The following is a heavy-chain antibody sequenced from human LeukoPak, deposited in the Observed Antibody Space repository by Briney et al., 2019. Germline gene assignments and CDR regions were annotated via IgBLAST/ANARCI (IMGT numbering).Heavy chain of an antibody. D-gene: IGHD3-22*01. CDR1: GGSISSSNW. CDR2: IYHSGST. Sequence: NPSGTLSLTCAVSGGSISSSNWWSWVRQPPGKGLEWIGEIYHSGSTNYNPSLKSRVTISVDKSKNQFSLKLSSVTAADTAVYYCARVSYDSSGYYYFDYWGQGTLVAVSS. J-gene: IGHJ4*02. V-gene: IGHV4-4*02. CDR3: ARVSYDSSGYYYFDY.